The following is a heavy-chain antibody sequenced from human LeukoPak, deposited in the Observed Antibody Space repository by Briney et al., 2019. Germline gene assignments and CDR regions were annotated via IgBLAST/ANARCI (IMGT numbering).Heavy chain of an antibody. D-gene: IGHD2-21*01. J-gene: IGHJ6*03. CDR2: IKQDGSEK. CDR3: ARFGSYCGGDCSEGYNYYMDV. Sequence: GGSLRLSCAASGFTFSSYWMSWVRQAPGKGLEWVANIKQDGSEKYFVDSVKGRFTISRDNAKNSLYLQMNSLRAEDTAVYYCARFGSYCGGDCSEGYNYYMDVWGKGTTVTVSS. V-gene: IGHV3-7*01. CDR1: GFTFSSYW.